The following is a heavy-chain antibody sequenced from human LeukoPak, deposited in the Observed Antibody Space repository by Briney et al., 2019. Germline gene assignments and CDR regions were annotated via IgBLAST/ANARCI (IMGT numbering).Heavy chain of an antibody. CDR1: GYTFTSYH. CDR3: VREDAHTYYFDF. CDR2: IKSTGDTT. D-gene: IGHD2-2*01. V-gene: IGHV1-46*01. Sequence: GASVKVSCKTSGYTFTSYHMHWVRQAPGQGLEWVAIIKSTGDTTVYAQKFQGRVTVTRDTSTSTVYMDLSSLSSEDTGVYYCVREDAHTYYFDFWGPGTLVTVSS. J-gene: IGHJ4*02.